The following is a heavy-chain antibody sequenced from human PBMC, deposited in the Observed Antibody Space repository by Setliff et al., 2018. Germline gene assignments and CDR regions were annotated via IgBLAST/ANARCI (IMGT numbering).Heavy chain of an antibody. V-gene: IGHV1-8*01. CDR2: MNPNSGNT. CDR1: GYTFTKYG. D-gene: IGHD3-22*01. J-gene: IGHJ4*02. CDR3: ARAPAYVGNLMVVVTTEGYYFDS. Sequence: ASVKVSCKAFGYTFTKYGIDWVRQATGQGLEWMGWMNPNSGNTGYAQKFHDRVTMTRNTSISTAYMELNSLRSEDTAVYFCARAPAYVGNLMVVVTTEGYYFDSWGQGTLVTVSS.